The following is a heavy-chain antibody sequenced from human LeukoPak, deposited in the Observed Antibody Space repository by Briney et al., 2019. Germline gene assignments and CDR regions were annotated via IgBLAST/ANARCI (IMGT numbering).Heavy chain of an antibody. CDR2: IYHSGST. V-gene: IGHV4-30-2*01. Sequence: ASQTLSLTRTVSGGSISSGGYYWSWIRQAPGKGLEWIGYIYHSGSTYYNPSLKSRVTISVDRSKNHFSLKLSSVTAADTAVYYCARVYSSGSRAFQHWGQGTLVTISS. CDR3: ARVYSSGSRAFQH. D-gene: IGHD6-19*01. CDR1: GGSISSGGYY. J-gene: IGHJ1*01.